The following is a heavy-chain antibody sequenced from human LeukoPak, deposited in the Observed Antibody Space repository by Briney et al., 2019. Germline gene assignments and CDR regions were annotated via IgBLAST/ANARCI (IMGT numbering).Heavy chain of an antibody. J-gene: IGHJ6*02. V-gene: IGHV3-21*01. CDR3: ARDMVRGVIDYYYGMDV. CDR1: GFTFSSYS. CDR2: ISSSSSYI. Sequence: GGSLRLSCAASGFTFSSYSMNWVRQAPGKGLEWVSSISSSSSYIYYADSVKGRFTISRDNAKNSLYLQMNSLRAEDTAVYYCARDMVRGVIDYYYGMDVWGQGTTVIVSS. D-gene: IGHD3-10*01.